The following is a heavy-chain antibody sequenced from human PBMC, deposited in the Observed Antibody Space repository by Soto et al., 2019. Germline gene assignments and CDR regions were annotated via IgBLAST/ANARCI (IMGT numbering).Heavy chain of an antibody. CDR2: IWSDGNNR. J-gene: IGHJ4*01. Sequence: QVQLVESGGGVLQPGKSLRLSCAASGFNFNTYGFHWVRQAPGKGLEWVSVIWSDGNNRYYAASVKGRFTISRDISKNTVYLQMYTLRVEDPAVYFCARIQLDTIMALDYWGHGTLVTVSS. CDR3: ARIQLDTIMALDY. V-gene: IGHV3-33*01. D-gene: IGHD1-1*01. CDR1: GFNFNTYG.